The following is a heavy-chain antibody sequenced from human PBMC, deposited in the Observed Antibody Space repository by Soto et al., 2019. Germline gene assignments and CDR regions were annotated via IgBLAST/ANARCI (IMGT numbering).Heavy chain of an antibody. CDR1: GFIFSDNG. CDR2: ISSAGRHE. J-gene: IGHJ4*02. D-gene: IGHD1-20*01. Sequence: QEQLVETGGGVVQPGRSLRLSCEASGFIFSDNGMHWVRQAPGKGLEWVAFISSAGRHEYYADSVQGRFTISRDNSKNTLYLQMSSLRAEDTAVSSVAQDRYRQCTYLDYWGQGTLVTVSS. V-gene: IGHV3-30*18. CDR3: AQDRYRQCTYLDY.